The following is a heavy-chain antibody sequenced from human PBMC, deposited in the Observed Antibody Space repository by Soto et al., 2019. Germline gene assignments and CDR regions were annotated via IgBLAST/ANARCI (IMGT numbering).Heavy chain of an antibody. V-gene: IGHV3-30*18. CDR3: AKDSGSPLLNAFDY. J-gene: IGHJ4*02. Sequence: GGSLRLSCAASGFTFSSYGVHWVRQAPGKGLEWVAVISYDGSNKYYADSVKGRFTISRDNSKNTLYLQMNSLRAEDTAVYYCAKDSGSPLLNAFDYWGQGTLVTVSS. CDR1: GFTFSSYG. D-gene: IGHD2-21*01. CDR2: ISYDGSNK.